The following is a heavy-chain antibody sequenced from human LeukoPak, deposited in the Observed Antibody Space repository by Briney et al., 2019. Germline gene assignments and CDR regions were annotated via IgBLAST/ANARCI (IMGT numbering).Heavy chain of an antibody. Sequence: SETLSLTCSVSGYSISSGYYWSWIRQPPGKGLEWIGEINHSGSTNYNPSLKSRVTISVDTSKNQFSLKLSSVTAADTAVYYCARGRARRIVVVTAPHDAFDIWGQGTMVTVSS. CDR2: INHSGST. CDR3: ARGRARRIVVVTAPHDAFDI. V-gene: IGHV4-38-2*02. D-gene: IGHD2-21*02. CDR1: GYSISSGYY. J-gene: IGHJ3*02.